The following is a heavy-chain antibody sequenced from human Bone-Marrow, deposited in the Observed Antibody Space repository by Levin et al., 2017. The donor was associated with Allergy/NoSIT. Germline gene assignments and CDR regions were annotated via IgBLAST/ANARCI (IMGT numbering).Heavy chain of an antibody. Sequence: GGSLRLSCAASGFTFSSYGMHWVRQAPGKGLEWVAVIWYDGSNKYYADSVKGRFTISRDNSKNTLYLQMNSLRAEDTAVYYCAREGILTGYYKLYYYYYYYMDVWGKGTTVTVSS. V-gene: IGHV3-33*01. CDR1: GFTFSSYG. J-gene: IGHJ6*03. D-gene: IGHD3-9*01. CDR2: IWYDGSNK. CDR3: AREGILTGYYKLYYYYYYYMDV.